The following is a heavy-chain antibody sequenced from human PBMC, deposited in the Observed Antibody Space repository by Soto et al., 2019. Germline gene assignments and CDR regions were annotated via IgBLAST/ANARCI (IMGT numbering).Heavy chain of an antibody. CDR2: INHSGST. V-gene: IGHV4-34*01. J-gene: IGHJ6*02. D-gene: IGHD1-20*01. CDR1: GGSFSGYY. CDR3: ARVGFNWNDYYYGMDV. Sequence: SEPLSLTCAVYGGSFSGYYWSWIRQPPGKGLEWIGEINHSGSTNYNPSLKSRVTISVDTSKNQFSLKLSSVTAADTAVYYCARVGFNWNDYYYGMDVWGQGTTVTVSS.